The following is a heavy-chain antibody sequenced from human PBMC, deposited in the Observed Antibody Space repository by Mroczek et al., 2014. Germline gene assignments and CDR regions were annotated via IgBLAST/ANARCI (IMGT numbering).Heavy chain of an antibody. Sequence: QVQLQQWGAGLLKPSETLSLTCAVYGGSFSGYYWSWIRQPPGKGLEWIGEINHSGSTNYNPSLKSRVTISVDTSKNQFSLKLSSVTAADTAVYYCARGGINHYYDSSGYYFDYWGQGTLVTVSS. J-gene: IGHJ4*02. D-gene: IGHD3-22*01. CDR2: INHSGST. CDR1: GGSFSGYY. V-gene: IGHV4-34*01. CDR3: ARGGINHYYDSSGYYFDY.